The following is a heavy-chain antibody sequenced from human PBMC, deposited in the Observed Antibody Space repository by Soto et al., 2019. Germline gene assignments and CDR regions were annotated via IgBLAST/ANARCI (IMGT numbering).Heavy chain of an antibody. Sequence: EVQPVESGGDLVQPGGSLRLSCAASGFTFSSYDMQWVRQVTGKGLEWVSSIGKGGDTYYAGSVKGRFTISRENAKNSLYLQMSSLRAGDTAVYYCVRDPAGHGMDVWGQGTTVTVSS. J-gene: IGHJ6*02. CDR2: IGKGGDT. CDR1: GFTFSSYD. CDR3: VRDPAGHGMDV. D-gene: IGHD3-10*01. V-gene: IGHV3-13*01.